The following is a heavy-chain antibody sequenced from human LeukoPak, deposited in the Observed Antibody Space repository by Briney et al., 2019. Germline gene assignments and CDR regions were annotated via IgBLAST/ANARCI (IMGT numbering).Heavy chain of an antibody. CDR2: INPNSGGT. V-gene: IGHV1-2*02. CDR1: GYTFTGYY. J-gene: IGHJ4*02. D-gene: IGHD5-12*01. Sequence: ASVKVSCKASGYTFTGYYMHWVRQALGQGLEWMGWINPNSGGTNYAQKFRGRVTMTRDTSISTAYMELSRLRSDDTAVYYCARSEYSGYDLDYWGQGTLVTVSS. CDR3: ARSEYSGYDLDY.